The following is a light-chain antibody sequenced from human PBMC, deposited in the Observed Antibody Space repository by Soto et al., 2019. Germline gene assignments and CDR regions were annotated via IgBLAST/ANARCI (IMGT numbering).Light chain of an antibody. J-gene: IGKJ1*01. CDR3: QQYYKLPWT. CDR1: QSVSSN. V-gene: IGKV3-15*01. CDR2: GTS. Sequence: EIVMTQSAATLSGSPGERATLSWGASQSVSSNLAWYQQKPGQAPRLLIYGTSTRATGIPARFSGSAYGTEFNLTISSLQSEDFAVYCCQQYYKLPWTFGQGTKVDIK.